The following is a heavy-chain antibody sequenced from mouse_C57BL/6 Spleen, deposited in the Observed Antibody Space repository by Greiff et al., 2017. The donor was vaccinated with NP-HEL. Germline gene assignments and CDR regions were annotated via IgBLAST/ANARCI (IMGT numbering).Heavy chain of an antibody. D-gene: IGHD1-1*01. J-gene: IGHJ1*03. V-gene: IGHV1-7*01. CDR3: ARFDTTVVDGWYFDV. CDR2: INPSSGYT. CDR1: GYTFTSYW. Sequence: QVQLKQSGAELAKPGASVKLSCKASGYTFTSYWMHWVKQRPGQGLEWIGYINPSSGYTKYNQKFKDKATLTADKSSSTAYMQLSSLTYEDSAVYYCARFDTTVVDGWYFDVWGTGTTVTVSS.